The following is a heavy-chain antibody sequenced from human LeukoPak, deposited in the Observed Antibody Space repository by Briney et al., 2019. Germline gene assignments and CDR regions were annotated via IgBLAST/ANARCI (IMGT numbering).Heavy chain of an antibody. V-gene: IGHV1-18*01. CDR2: ISTYNGNT. Sequence: GASVKVSCKASGYTFTSYGISWVRQAPGQGLEWVGWISTYNGNTHYAQKLQGRVTMTTDTSTTTAYMELRSLRSDDTAVYYCARDYRTGFDYWGQGTLVTVSS. J-gene: IGHJ4*02. CDR1: GYTFTSYG. CDR3: ARDYRTGFDY. D-gene: IGHD7-27*01.